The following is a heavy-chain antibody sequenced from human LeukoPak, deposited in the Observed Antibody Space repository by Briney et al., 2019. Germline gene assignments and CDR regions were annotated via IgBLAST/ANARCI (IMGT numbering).Heavy chain of an antibody. J-gene: IGHJ5*02. CDR1: GGTFSSYA. CDR2: IIPILGTA. V-gene: IGHV1-69*13. D-gene: IGHD3-22*01. Sequence: ASVKVSCKASGGTFSSYAISWVRQAPGQGLEWMGGIIPILGTANYAQKFQGRVTITADESTSTAYMELSSLRSEDTAVYYCARGSNYYDSSGYYYHWFDPWGQGTLVTVSS. CDR3: ARGSNYYDSSGYYYHWFDP.